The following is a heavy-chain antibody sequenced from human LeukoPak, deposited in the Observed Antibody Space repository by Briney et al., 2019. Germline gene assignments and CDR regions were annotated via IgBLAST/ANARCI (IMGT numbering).Heavy chain of an antibody. CDR3: AKDISRLYSSGWSSFDY. CDR2: ISWNSGSI. V-gene: IGHV3-9*01. Sequence: GGSLRLSCAASGFTFDDYAMHWVRQAPGKGLEWVSGISWNSGSIGYADSVKGRFTISRDNAKNSLYLQMNSLRAEDTALYYCAKDISRLYSSGWSSFDYWGQGTLVTVSS. D-gene: IGHD6-19*01. J-gene: IGHJ4*02. CDR1: GFTFDDYA.